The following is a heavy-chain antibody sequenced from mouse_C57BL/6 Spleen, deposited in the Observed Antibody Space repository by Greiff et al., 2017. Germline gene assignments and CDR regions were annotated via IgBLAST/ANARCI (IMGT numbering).Heavy chain of an antibody. CDR2: IDPENGDT. D-gene: IGHD1-1*01. J-gene: IGHJ2*01. V-gene: IGHV14-4*01. CDR1: GFNIKDDY. CDR3: TTDYGSSPDY. Sequence: EVQLQQSGAELVRPGASVKLSCTASGFNIKDDYMHWVKQRPEQGLEWIGWIDPENGDTEYASKFQGKATITADTSSNTAYLQLSSLPSEDTAVYYCTTDYGSSPDYWGQGTTLTVSS.